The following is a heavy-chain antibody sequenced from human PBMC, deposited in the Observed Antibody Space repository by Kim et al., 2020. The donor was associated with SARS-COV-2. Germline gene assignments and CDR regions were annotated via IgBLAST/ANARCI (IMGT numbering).Heavy chain of an antibody. CDR3: ARSPSPTIAAAGYFDF. CDR1: GFTFSSYA. CDR2: ISGSGGST. Sequence: GGSLRLSCAASGFTFSSYAMSWVRQAPGKGLEWVSAISGSGGSTYYADSVKGRFTISRDNSKNTLYLQMNSLRAEDTAVYYCARSPSPTIAAAGYFDFGGQGTLVTVSS. V-gene: IGHV3-23*01. J-gene: IGHJ4*02. D-gene: IGHD6-13*01.